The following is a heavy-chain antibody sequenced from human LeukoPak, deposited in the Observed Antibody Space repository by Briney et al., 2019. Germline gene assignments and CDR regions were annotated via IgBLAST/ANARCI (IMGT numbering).Heavy chain of an antibody. Sequence: PPETRSLTCGVFGVSINDYYWSWIRQSPGKGLEWIGEISHTEGTRYNPSLESRVTMSVGTSENQLSLKLIFVTAADTAVYYCARIRCGHSGSVCYNHWGLGTLVTVSS. D-gene: IGHD2-21*01. CDR3: ARIRCGHSGSVCYNH. CDR1: GVSINDYY. J-gene: IGHJ4*02. V-gene: IGHV4-34*01. CDR2: ISHTEGT.